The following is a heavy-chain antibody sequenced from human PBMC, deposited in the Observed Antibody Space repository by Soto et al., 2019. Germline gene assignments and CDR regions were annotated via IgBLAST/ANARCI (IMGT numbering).Heavy chain of an antibody. CDR2: IWYDGSNK. CDR1: GFTFSSYG. Sequence: TGGSLRLSCAASGFTFSSYGMHWVRQAPGKGLEWVAVIWYDGSNKYYADSVKGRFTISRDNSKNTLYLQMNSLRAEDTAVYYCARDSIFGVSYYGMDVWGQGTTVTVS. V-gene: IGHV3-33*01. CDR3: ARDSIFGVSYYGMDV. J-gene: IGHJ6*02. D-gene: IGHD3-3*01.